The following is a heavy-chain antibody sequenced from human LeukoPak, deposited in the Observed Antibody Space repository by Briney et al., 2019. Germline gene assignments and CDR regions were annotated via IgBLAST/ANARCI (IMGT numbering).Heavy chain of an antibody. Sequence: PGRSLRLSCAAPGFTFSSYGMHWVRQAPGKGLEWVAVISDDGSNKYYGDSVKGRFTISRDNSKNTLYLQMNSLRAEDTAVYYCAKDRVRGGWYYFDYWGQGTLVTVSS. CDR3: AKDRVRGGWYYFDY. J-gene: IGHJ4*02. V-gene: IGHV3-30*18. CDR2: ISDDGSNK. CDR1: GFTFSSYG. D-gene: IGHD6-19*01.